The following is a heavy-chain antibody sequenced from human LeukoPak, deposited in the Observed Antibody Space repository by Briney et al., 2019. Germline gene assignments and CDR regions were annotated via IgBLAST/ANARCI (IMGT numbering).Heavy chain of an antibody. CDR2: ISYDGSNK. V-gene: IGHV3-30*18. CDR3: AKGGVAAIFDY. D-gene: IGHD2-15*01. J-gene: IGHJ4*02. Sequence: GRPLRLSCAASGFTFSSYGMHWVRQAPGKGLEWVAVISYDGSNKYYADSVKGRFTISRDNSKNTLYLKMNSLRAEDTAFYYCAKGGVAAIFDYWGQGTLVTVSS. CDR1: GFTFSSYG.